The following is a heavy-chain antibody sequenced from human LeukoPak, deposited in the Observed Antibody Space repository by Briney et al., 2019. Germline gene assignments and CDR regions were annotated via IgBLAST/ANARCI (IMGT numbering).Heavy chain of an antibody. CDR2: ISAYNGNT. V-gene: IGHV1-18*01. D-gene: IGHD3-22*01. CDR1: GYTFTSYG. Sequence: ASVKVSCKASGYTFTSYGISWVRQAPGQGLEWMGWISAYNGNTNYAQKLQGRVTMTTDTSTSTAYMELRSLRSDDTAVYYCARDDLYYYDSSGYLGAYYYYCGMDVWGQGTTVTVSS. J-gene: IGHJ6*02. CDR3: ARDDLYYYDSSGYLGAYYYYCGMDV.